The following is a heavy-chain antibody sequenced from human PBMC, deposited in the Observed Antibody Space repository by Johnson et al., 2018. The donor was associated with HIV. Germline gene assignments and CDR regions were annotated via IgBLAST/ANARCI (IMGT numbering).Heavy chain of an antibody. Sequence: VESGGGVVRPGGSLRLSCAASGFTFSSYAMHWVRQAPGKGLEWVAVISYDGSNKYYADSVTGRFTISRDNSKNTLYLQMNSLRAEDTAVYYCARSNWAHFDAFDFWGQGTMVTVSS. J-gene: IGHJ3*01. CDR1: GFTFSSYA. CDR2: ISYDGSNK. D-gene: IGHD7-27*01. CDR3: ARSNWAHFDAFDF. V-gene: IGHV3-30*04.